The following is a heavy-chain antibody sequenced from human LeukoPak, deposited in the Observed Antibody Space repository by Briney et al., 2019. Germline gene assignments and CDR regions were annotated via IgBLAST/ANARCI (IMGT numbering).Heavy chain of an antibody. D-gene: IGHD1-26*01. Sequence: ASVKVSCKASGYTFTSYAMHWVRQAPGQRLEWMGWINAGNGNTKYSRKFQGRVTITRDTSASTAYMELSSLRSEDTAVYYCARAVVGATLDYWGQGTLVTVSS. J-gene: IGHJ4*02. V-gene: IGHV1-3*01. CDR2: INAGNGNT. CDR1: GYTFTSYA. CDR3: ARAVVGATLDY.